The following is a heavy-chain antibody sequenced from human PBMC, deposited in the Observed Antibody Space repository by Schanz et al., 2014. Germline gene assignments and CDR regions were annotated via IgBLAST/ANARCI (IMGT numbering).Heavy chain of an antibody. V-gene: IGHV3-48*03. CDR3: AKDQGSYGSGSYSYFDY. CDR2: ISDSGDST. CDR1: GFTFRSYG. Sequence: EVQLVESGGGLVQPGGSLRLSCAASGFTFRSYGMHWVRQAPGKGLEWVSDISDSGDSTHYADSVKGRFTISRDNAKNSLFLQMNSLRAEDTAVYYCAKDQGSYGSGSYSYFDYWGQGTLASVSS. D-gene: IGHD3-10*01. J-gene: IGHJ4*02.